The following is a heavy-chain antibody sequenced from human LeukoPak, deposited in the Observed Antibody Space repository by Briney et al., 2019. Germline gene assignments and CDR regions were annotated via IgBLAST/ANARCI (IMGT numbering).Heavy chain of an antibody. CDR1: GFTFSSYA. D-gene: IGHD3-22*01. CDR2: ISGSGDKT. V-gene: IGHV3-23*01. CDR3: AARRSSSSDSYL. J-gene: IGHJ4*02. Sequence: PGGSLRLSCAASGFTFSSYAMSWVRQAPGKGLEWVSAISGSGDKTFYADSVEGRFTISRDNSKNTLYLQMNSLRAEDTALYFCAARRSSSSDSYLWGQGTLVTVSS.